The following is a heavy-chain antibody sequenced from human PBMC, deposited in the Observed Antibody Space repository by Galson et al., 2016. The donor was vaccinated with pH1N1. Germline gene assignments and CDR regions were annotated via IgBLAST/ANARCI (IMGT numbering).Heavy chain of an antibody. Sequence: SETLSLTCTVSGGSISSGTYYWNWIRQHPGKGLEWIGCISYSGSTYYNPSLKSRITISVDTSKNQFSLKLSSVTAADTAVYYCARQIRGDLDWYFDLWGRGTLVTVSS. D-gene: IGHD4-17*01. CDR3: ARQIRGDLDWYFDL. J-gene: IGHJ2*01. CDR2: ISYSGST. CDR1: GGSISSGTYY. V-gene: IGHV4-39*01.